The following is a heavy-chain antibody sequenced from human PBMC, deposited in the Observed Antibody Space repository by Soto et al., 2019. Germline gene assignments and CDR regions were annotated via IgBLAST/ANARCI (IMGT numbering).Heavy chain of an antibody. J-gene: IGHJ4*02. D-gene: IGHD1-26*01. CDR2: ISFSSNDI. Sequence: EVQLVESGGGLVKPGGSLRLSCAASGFTFSSSGMNWVRQAPGKGLEWVSAISFSSNDIFSSDSLKGRFTISRDNAKNSLYLQMTSLRVEDTAVYYWAKSGRWGAPNFFDYWGQGIMVTVSS. CDR3: AKSGRWGAPNFFDY. CDR1: GFTFSSSG. V-gene: IGHV3-21*01.